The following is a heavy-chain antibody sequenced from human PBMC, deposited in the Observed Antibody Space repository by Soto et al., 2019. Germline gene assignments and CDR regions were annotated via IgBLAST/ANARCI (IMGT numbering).Heavy chain of an antibody. D-gene: IGHD6-13*01. CDR1: GGTFSTYT. CDR2: IIPILNIA. CDR3: AQQQDLYFDS. V-gene: IGHV1-69*02. Sequence: VQLVQSGAEVKKPGSSVKVSCKASGGTFSTYTLSWVRQAPGQGLEWMGRIIPILNIATYAQNFQGRVTITADKSMGTASMELSSLRSDDTAVYYCAQQQDLYFDSWGQGTLVTVSS. J-gene: IGHJ4*02.